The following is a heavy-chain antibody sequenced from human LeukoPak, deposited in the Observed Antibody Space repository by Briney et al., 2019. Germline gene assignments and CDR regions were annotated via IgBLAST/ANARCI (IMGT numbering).Heavy chain of an antibody. CDR3: ARGDDYGDSGLDY. CDR2: ISPNSGGT. J-gene: IGHJ4*02. CDR1: GYTFTGYY. D-gene: IGHD4-17*01. V-gene: IGHV1-2*06. Sequence: GASVKVSCXASGYTFTGYYMHWVRQARGQGLEWMGRISPNSGGTNYAQKFQGRVTMARDTSISTAYMELSRLRSDDTAVYFCARGDDYGDSGLDYWGQGTLVTVSS.